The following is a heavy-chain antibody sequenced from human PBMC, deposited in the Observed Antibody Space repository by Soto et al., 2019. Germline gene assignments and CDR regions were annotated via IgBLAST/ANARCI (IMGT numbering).Heavy chain of an antibody. V-gene: IGHV3-21*01. Sequence: EVQVVESGGGLVQPGGSLRLSCSFTCSMYSMNWVRQAPGKGLEGVASISSGGSYIKYADSVKGRVTISRDNAKNSVSLQKNSLRVDDTAVYFCTRDHGWSYDSWFDPWCQGTLVTVSS. D-gene: IGHD1-26*01. CDR1: FTCSMYS. J-gene: IGHJ5*02. CDR2: ISSGGSYI. CDR3: TRDHGWSYDSWFDP.